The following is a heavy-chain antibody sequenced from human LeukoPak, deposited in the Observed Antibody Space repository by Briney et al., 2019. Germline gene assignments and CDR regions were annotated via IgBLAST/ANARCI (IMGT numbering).Heavy chain of an antibody. CDR2: ISYDGSNK. D-gene: IGHD5-18*01. J-gene: IGHJ3*02. Sequence: GGSLRLSCAASGFTFSSYGMHWVRQAPGKGLEWVAVISYDGSNKYYADSVKGRFTISRDNSKNTLYLQMNSLRAEDTAVYYCAKLLWLDDAFDIWGQGTMVTVSS. CDR1: GFTFSSYG. V-gene: IGHV3-30*18. CDR3: AKLLWLDDAFDI.